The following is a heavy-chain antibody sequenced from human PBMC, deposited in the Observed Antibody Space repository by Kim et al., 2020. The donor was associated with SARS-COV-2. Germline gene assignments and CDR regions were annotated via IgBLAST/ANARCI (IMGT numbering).Heavy chain of an antibody. Sequence: GGSLRLSFAASGFSFNSYAMSWVRQAPGKGLEWVSAIYSGGSNKYYADSENGRFTISNDDSSNTLYLQNDRLGADETALYYCGSQGGGGWYPPSYRGHGT. CDR3: GSQGGGGWYPPSY. D-gene: IGHD6-19*01. CDR2: IYSGGSNK. J-gene: IGHJ4*03. CDR1: GFSFNSYA. V-gene: IGHV3-23*03.